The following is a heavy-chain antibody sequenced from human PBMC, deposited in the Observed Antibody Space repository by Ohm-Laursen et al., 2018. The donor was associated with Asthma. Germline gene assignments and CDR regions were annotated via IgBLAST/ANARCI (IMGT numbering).Heavy chain of an antibody. CDR2: GGSYYDGGLK. V-gene: IGHV3-30-3*01. Sequence: SLRLSCAASGFTFRSYAMHWIRQAPGKGLEWVAVGGSYYDGGLKYYADSVNGRFTVSRDDSKNTLYLQMSSLRPDDTAVYYCARDVMEWYLPAFDFWGQGTLVTVSS. J-gene: IGHJ4*02. CDR3: ARDVMEWYLPAFDF. CDR1: GFTFRSYA. D-gene: IGHD3-3*01.